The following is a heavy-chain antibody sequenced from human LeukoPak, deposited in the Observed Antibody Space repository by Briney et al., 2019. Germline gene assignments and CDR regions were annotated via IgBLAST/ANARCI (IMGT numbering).Heavy chain of an antibody. CDR1: GFTFSSCS. CDR2: ISSRSYI. J-gene: IGHJ4*02. Sequence: GGALRLSCASSGFTFSSCSMNWVRQAPGKGLEGVSSISSRSYIYYADSGKGRFTISRDNAKNSLYLQMNSLRAEDTAVYYCARGNRGLLWFGELFEFDYWGPGTLVTVSS. V-gene: IGHV3-21*01. CDR3: ARGNRGLLWFGELFEFDY. D-gene: IGHD3-10*01.